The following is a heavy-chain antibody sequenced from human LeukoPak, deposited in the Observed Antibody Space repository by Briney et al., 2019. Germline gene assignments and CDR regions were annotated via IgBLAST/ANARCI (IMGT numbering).Heavy chain of an antibody. CDR2: IYTSGST. J-gene: IGHJ4*02. CDR3: ARGVTPLLSEDY. V-gene: IGHV4-61*02. Sequence: RASETLSLTCTVSGGSISSGSYYWSWIRQPAGKGLEWIGRIYTSGSTNYNPSLKSRVTISVDTSKNQFSLKLSSVTAADTAVYDCARGVTPLLSEDYWGQGTLVTVSS. CDR1: GGSISSGSYY. D-gene: IGHD2-21*02.